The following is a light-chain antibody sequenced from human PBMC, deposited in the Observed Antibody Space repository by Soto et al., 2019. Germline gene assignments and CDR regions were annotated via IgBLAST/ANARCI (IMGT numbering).Light chain of an antibody. CDR2: GNS. CDR1: SSNIGAGYA. J-gene: IGLJ1*01. CDR3: QAYDCSLSGYV. V-gene: IGLV1-40*01. Sequence: QSVLTQPPSVSGAPGQRVTISCTGSSSNIGAGYAVHWYQQLPGTAPKLLIYGNSNRPSGVPDRFSGSKSGTSASLAITGLQAEDEADYYCQAYDCSLSGYVFGTGTKVTVL.